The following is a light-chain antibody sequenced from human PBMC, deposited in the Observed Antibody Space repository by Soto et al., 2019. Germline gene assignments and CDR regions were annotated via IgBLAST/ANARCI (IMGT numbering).Light chain of an antibody. Sequence: EIVMTQSPATLSVSPGERATLSCRASQSVSSNLAWYQQKPGQAPRLLIYGASTRATGTPARFSGSGSGTEFTLTISSLQSEDFAVYYCQQYNDWPPNFGGGTKVEIK. J-gene: IGKJ4*01. CDR2: GAS. V-gene: IGKV3-15*01. CDR3: QQYNDWPPN. CDR1: QSVSSN.